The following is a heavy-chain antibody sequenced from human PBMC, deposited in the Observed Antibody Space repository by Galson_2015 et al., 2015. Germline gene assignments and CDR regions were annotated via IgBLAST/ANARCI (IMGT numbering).Heavy chain of an antibody. V-gene: IGHV1-18*01. CDR2: ISAYNGNT. Sequence: SVKVSCKASGYTFTSYGISWVRQAPGQGLEWMGWISAYNGNTNYAQKLQGRVTMTTDTSTSTAYMELRSLRSDDTAVYYCASPQAVAGNRYCYYGMDVWGQGTTVTVSS. J-gene: IGHJ6*02. D-gene: IGHD6-19*01. CDR3: ASPQAVAGNRYCYYGMDV. CDR1: GYTFTSYG.